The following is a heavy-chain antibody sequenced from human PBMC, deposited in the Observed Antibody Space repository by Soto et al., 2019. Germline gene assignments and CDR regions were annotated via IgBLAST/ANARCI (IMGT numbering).Heavy chain of an antibody. CDR3: AASCVGCGGFNYYGMDV. CDR2: IYYSGST. Sequence: QVQLQESGPGLVKPSQTLSLTCTVSGGSISSGGYYWSWIRQHPGKGLEWIGYIYYSGSTYYNPYHKRRFTISVDTSKNQFSLKLSSVTAADTAVYYCAASCVGCGGFNYYGMDVWGQGTTVTVSS. V-gene: IGHV4-31*03. CDR1: GGSISSGGYY. D-gene: IGHD2-21*01. J-gene: IGHJ6*02.